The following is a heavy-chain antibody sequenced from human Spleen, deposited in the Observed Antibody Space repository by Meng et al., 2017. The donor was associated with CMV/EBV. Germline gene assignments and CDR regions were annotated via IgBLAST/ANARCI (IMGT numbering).Heavy chain of an antibody. CDR1: GHTFTSYD. Sequence: ASVKVSCKASGHTFTSYDINWVRQATGQGLEWMGWMNPNSGNTGYAQKFQGRVTMTRNTSISTAYMELSSLRSEDTAVYYCARAAYYCSSTSCLRNWFDPWGQGTLVTVSS. D-gene: IGHD2-2*01. CDR3: ARAAYYCSSTSCLRNWFDP. V-gene: IGHV1-8*01. CDR2: MNPNSGNT. J-gene: IGHJ5*02.